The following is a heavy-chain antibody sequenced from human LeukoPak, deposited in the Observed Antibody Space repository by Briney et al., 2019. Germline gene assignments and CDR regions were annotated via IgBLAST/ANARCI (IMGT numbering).Heavy chain of an antibody. J-gene: IGHJ4*02. V-gene: IGHV3-7*01. D-gene: IGHD3-3*01. Sequence: PGGSLRLSCAASGFTFSSYWMGWVRQAPGKGLEWVANIKRDGSEKYYGDSVKGRFTVSRDNAKNSLYLQMNSLRAEDTPVYYCARDKEAAVDFWSGYYPLWGQGTLVTVSS. CDR1: GFTFSSYW. CDR3: ARDKEAAVDFWSGYYPL. CDR2: IKRDGSEK.